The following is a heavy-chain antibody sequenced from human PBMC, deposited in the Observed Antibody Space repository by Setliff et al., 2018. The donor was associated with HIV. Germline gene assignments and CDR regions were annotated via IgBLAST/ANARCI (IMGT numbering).Heavy chain of an antibody. CDR2: ISSSSSYI. CDR3: ASLADTAMVRGTWYFDL. V-gene: IGHV3-21*01. D-gene: IGHD5-18*01. Sequence: GGSLRLSCAASGFTFSSYSMNWARQAPGKGLEWVSSISSSSSYIYYANSVKGRFTISRDNAKNSLYLQMNSLRAEDTAVYYCASLADTAMVRGTWYFDLWGRGTLVTVSS. J-gene: IGHJ2*01. CDR1: GFTFSSYS.